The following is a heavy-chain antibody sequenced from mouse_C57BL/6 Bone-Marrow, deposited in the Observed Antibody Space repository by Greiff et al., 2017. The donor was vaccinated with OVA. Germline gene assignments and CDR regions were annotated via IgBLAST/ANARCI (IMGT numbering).Heavy chain of an antibody. CDR3: AKLGGY. D-gene: IGHD4-1*01. J-gene: IGHJ2*01. CDR2: INPNNGGT. V-gene: IGHV1-26*01. Sequence: EVQLQQSGPELVKPGASVKISCKASGYTFTDYYMNWVKQSHGKSLEWIGDINPNNGGTSYNQKFKGKATLTVDKSSSTAYMELRSLTSEDSAVYYCAKLGGYWGKGTTLTVSS. CDR1: GYTFTDYY.